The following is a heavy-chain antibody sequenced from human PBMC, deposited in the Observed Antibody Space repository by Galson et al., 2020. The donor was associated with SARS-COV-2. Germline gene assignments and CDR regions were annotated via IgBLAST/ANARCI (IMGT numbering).Heavy chain of an antibody. J-gene: IGHJ4*02. CDR2: IYHTGTT. Sequence: SETLSLTCAVSGYSISSGYYWGWIRQPPGKGLEWIGNIYHTGTTDYNPSLKRRITISVDTSKNQFSLRLTSGTAADAAVYYCARWGALSYVGDFDSWGQGTLVTVSS. V-gene: IGHV4-38-2*01. CDR1: GYSISSGYY. D-gene: IGHD3-16*01. CDR3: ARWGALSYVGDFDS.